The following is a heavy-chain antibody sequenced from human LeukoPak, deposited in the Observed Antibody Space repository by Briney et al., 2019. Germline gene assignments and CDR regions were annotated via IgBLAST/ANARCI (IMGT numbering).Heavy chain of an antibody. V-gene: IGHV3-23*01. CDR3: AREAHGSGTIHLDY. Sequence: GESLKISCAASGFTVSSNYMTWVRQAPGQGPEWVSAISGGGDNTHYADSVRGRFTISRDNSKNTVFLQMNSLIAEDSAVYYCAREAHGSGTIHLDYWGQGTLVAVSA. CDR2: ISGGGDNT. J-gene: IGHJ4*02. D-gene: IGHD3-10*01. CDR1: GFTVSSNY.